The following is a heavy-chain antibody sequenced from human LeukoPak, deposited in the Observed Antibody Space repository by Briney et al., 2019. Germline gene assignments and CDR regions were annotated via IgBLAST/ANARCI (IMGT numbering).Heavy chain of an antibody. CDR1: GYTFTGYY. CDR2: INPNSGGT. J-gene: IGHJ4*02. D-gene: IGHD6-19*01. V-gene: IGHV1-2*02. Sequence: ASLKVSCKPSGYTFTGYYMHWVRQAPGQGREWMGWINPNSGGTNYAQTFQGTVTITRETSIRTAYMELRRLRSDDTAVYYCARVAVAGRGVFDYWGQGTLVTVSS. CDR3: ARVAVAGRGVFDY.